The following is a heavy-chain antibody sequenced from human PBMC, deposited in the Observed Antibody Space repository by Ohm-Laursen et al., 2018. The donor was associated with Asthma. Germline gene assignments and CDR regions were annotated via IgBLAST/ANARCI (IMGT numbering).Heavy chain of an antibody. D-gene: IGHD4-23*01. J-gene: IGHJ4*02. Sequence: SLRLSCSASGFTFSNAWMSWVRQAPGKGLEWVGRIKSKTDGGTTDYAAPVKGRFTISRDDSKNTLYLQMNSLKTEDTAVYYCTTAPTVVTWEVDYWGQGTPVTVSS. CDR1: GFTFSNAW. CDR3: TTAPTVVTWEVDY. V-gene: IGHV3-15*01. CDR2: IKSKTDGGTT.